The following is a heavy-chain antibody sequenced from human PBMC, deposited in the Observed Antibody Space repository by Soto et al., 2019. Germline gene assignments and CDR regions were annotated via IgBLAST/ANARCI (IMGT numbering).Heavy chain of an antibody. D-gene: IGHD3-22*01. CDR2: ISGSGSAI. Sequence: PGGSLRLSCAASEFTLSSYEMHWVRQAPGKGLEWLSYISGSGSAIYYADSVKGRFTVSRDNAKESLYLQMNSLRAGDTAVYYCGRDYYYDRSGYSPLDYWGQGTLVTVSS. CDR3: GRDYYYDRSGYSPLDY. CDR1: EFTLSSYE. V-gene: IGHV3-48*03. J-gene: IGHJ4*02.